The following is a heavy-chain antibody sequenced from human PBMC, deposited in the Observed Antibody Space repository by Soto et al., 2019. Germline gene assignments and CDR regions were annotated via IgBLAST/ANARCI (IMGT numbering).Heavy chain of an antibody. J-gene: IGHJ4*02. V-gene: IGHV3-74*01. CDR3: ARSGSLEY. CDR2: IKSDGSK. Sequence: GGSLRLSCAATGFIFRSDTMHWVRQVPGKGLVWVSRIKSDGSKYYADSVKGRFTISRDNAKNTLYLEMNSLGAEDTAVYYCARSGSLEYWGQGTLVTVSS. CDR1: GFIFRSDT. D-gene: IGHD1-26*01.